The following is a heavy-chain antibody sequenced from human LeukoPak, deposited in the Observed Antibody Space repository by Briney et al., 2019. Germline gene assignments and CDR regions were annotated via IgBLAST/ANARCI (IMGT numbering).Heavy chain of an antibody. V-gene: IGHV3-64*01. Sequence: GGSLRLSCVASGITFSTYPMHWVRQAPGKGMEYVSAISNDGGSPYYASSVKGRFTISRDNSKNTLYLQMGSLRTEDTAVYYCARERGRNGDYDYWGQGTLVTVSS. CDR1: GITFSTYP. CDR2: ISNDGGSP. J-gene: IGHJ4*02. D-gene: IGHD1-1*01. CDR3: ARERGRNGDYDY.